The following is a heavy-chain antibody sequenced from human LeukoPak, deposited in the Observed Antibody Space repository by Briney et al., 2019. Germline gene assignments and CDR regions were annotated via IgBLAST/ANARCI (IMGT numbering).Heavy chain of an antibody. CDR3: ARTTVTTFTAFDI. V-gene: IGHV5-51*01. CDR1: GYSFTCYW. CDR2: IYPGDSDT. J-gene: IGHJ3*02. D-gene: IGHD4-17*01. Sequence: GESLKISCKGSGYSFTCYWIGWVRQMPGKGLEWMGIIYPGDSDTRYSPSFQGQVTISADKSISTAYLQWSSLKASDTAMYYCARTTVTTFTAFDIWGQGTMVTVSS.